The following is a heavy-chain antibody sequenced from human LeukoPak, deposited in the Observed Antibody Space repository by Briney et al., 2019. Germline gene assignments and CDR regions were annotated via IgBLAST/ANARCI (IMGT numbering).Heavy chain of an antibody. V-gene: IGHV1-2*06. CDR1: GYTFTGYY. CDR3: ARDEIPELLWFGEFYYGMDV. CDR2: INPNSGDT. D-gene: IGHD3-10*01. J-gene: IGHJ6*02. Sequence: ASVKVSCKASGYTFTGYYMHWVRPAPGQGLEWMGRINPNSGDTNYAQKFQGRVTMTRDTSISTAYMELSRLRSDDTAVYYCARDEIPELLWFGEFYYGMDVWGQGTTVTVSS.